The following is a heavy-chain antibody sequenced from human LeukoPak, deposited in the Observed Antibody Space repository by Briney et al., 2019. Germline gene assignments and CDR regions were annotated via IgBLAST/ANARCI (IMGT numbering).Heavy chain of an antibody. J-gene: IGHJ4*02. CDR1: GGSISGYY. CDR3: ARYDSSGLDY. D-gene: IGHD3-22*01. V-gene: IGHV4-4*07. CDR2: IYTAGST. Sequence: PSETLSLTCTVSGGSISGYYWSWIRQSAGKGLEWIGRIYTAGSTNYNPSLKSRVTMSVDTSKNQFSLKLGSVTAADTAIYYCARYDSSGLDYWGQGTLVTVFS.